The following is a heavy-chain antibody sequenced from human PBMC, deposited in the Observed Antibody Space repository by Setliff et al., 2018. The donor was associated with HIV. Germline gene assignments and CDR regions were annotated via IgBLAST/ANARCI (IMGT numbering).Heavy chain of an antibody. CDR1: NESLGAHY. D-gene: IGHD2-15*01. CDR3: ASLLVVATGGVFDY. CDR2: IDVNADT. J-gene: IGHJ4*02. V-gene: IGHV4-34*10. Sequence: SETLSLTCAVYNESLGAHYWTWIRQPPGKGLEWIGNIDVNADTNYNPSLKSRVTMSIDRSKNQFSLSLRSVTAIDTATYYCASLLVVATGGVFDYWGQGNLVTVSS.